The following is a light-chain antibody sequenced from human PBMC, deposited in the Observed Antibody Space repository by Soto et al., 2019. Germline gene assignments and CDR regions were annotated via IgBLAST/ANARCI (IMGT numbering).Light chain of an antibody. CDR3: QQYGSSPLT. CDR2: GAS. J-gene: IGKJ4*01. CDR1: QSVCSSY. V-gene: IGKV3-20*01. Sequence: EIVLTQSPGTLSLSPGERATLSCRASQSVCSSYLAWYQQKPGQAPRLLIYGASIRATGIPDRFSGSGSGTDFTLTISRLEPEDFAVYYCQQYGSSPLTFGGGTKVEIK.